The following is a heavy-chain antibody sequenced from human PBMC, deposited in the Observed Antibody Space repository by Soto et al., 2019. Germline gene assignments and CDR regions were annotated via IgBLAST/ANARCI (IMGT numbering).Heavy chain of an antibody. Sequence: SETLSLTCTVSGGSISSDSYYWGWIRQSPEKGLERIASISYSGSTYYNPTLKNRLIISVDTSKSQFSLKLSTVTAADTAVYYCARDIMGTNYYYYGMDVWGQGTTVTVSS. V-gene: IGHV4-39*07. CDR2: ISYSGST. D-gene: IGHD2-8*01. CDR3: ARDIMGTNYYYYGMDV. J-gene: IGHJ6*02. CDR1: GGSISSDSYY.